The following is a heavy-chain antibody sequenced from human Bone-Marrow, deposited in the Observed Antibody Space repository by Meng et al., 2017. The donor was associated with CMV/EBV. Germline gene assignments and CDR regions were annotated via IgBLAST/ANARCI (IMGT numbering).Heavy chain of an antibody. D-gene: IGHD3-3*01. Sequence: GGSLRLSCAASGFTFSSYWMSWVRQAPGKGLEWVANIKQDGSEKYYVDSVKGRFTISRDNAKNSLHLQMNSLRAEDTAVYYCAKDFAIFGVVIIGVDYWGQGTLVTVSS. CDR3: AKDFAIFGVVIIGVDY. J-gene: IGHJ4*02. CDR2: IKQDGSEK. V-gene: IGHV3-7*01. CDR1: GFTFSSYW.